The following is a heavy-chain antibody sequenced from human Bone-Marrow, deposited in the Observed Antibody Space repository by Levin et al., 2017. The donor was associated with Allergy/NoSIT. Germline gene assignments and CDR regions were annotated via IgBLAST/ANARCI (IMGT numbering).Heavy chain of an antibody. D-gene: IGHD1-1*01. CDR2: IGTTSGNT. V-gene: IGHV3-23*01. Sequence: GGSLRLSCVVSGIRFADIAMIWVRQAPGKGLDWVSAIGTTSGNTDYAESVKGRFTISRDKSKNTVHLDMSYLRVADTAIYYCTKVSLGWNGPFDYWGRGTLVTVSA. J-gene: IGHJ4*02. CDR1: GIRFADIA. CDR3: TKVSLGWNGPFDY.